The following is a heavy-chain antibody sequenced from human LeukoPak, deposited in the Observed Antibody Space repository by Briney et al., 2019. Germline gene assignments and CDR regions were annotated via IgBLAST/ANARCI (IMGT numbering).Heavy chain of an antibody. CDR3: ARDPSVNNAIGYNWFDH. CDR2: SNSDGSVR. V-gene: IGHV3-74*01. Sequence: GGSLRLSCAASGFTFDDYGMSWVRQAPGKGLVWVSRSNSDGSVRNYADSVEGRFIISRDNAKNTLYLQMNNLGVEDTAVYFCARDPSVNNAIGYNWFDHWGQGALVTVSS. D-gene: IGHD2/OR15-2a*01. CDR1: GFTFDDYG. J-gene: IGHJ5*02.